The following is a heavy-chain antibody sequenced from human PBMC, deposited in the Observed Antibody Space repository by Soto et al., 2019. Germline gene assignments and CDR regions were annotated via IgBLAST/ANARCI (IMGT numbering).Heavy chain of an antibody. CDR2: IDPSDSYT. V-gene: IGHV5-10-1*01. J-gene: IGHJ3*02. CDR3: ARRSWVIADGGVIFPDAFDI. CDR1: GGISTSFW. D-gene: IGHD3-16*02. Sequence: GESLKIRSKGSGGISTSFWSSWVRQMTGKGLAWMGRIDPSDSYTNYSPSFQGHVTISADKSISTAYLQWSILKAAYTAMYYCARRSWVIADGGVIFPDAFDILRKGTMDTVS.